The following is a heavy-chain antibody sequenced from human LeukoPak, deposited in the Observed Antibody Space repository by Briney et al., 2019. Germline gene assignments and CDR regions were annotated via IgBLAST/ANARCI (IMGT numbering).Heavy chain of an antibody. CDR2: ISTDGSTT. Sequence: GGSLRLSCAASGFSFSSYWMHWVRQAPGMGLVWVSCISTDGSTTNYADSVKGRFTISRDNAKNTLYLQMNSLRAEDTAVYYCLMVRGVTAWGQGTLVTVSS. D-gene: IGHD3-10*01. CDR1: GFSFSSYW. V-gene: IGHV3-74*01. CDR3: LMVRGVTA. J-gene: IGHJ5*02.